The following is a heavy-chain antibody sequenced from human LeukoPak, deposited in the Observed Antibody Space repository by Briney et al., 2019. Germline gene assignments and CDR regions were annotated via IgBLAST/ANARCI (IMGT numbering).Heavy chain of an antibody. J-gene: IGHJ6*02. Sequence: PGGSLRLSCAASGFTFSDYYMSWIRQAPGKGLEWVSYISSSGSTIYYADSVKGRFTISRDNAKNSLYLQMNSLRAEDTAVYYCAAYYGSGSVNYYRGMDIWGQGTTVTVSS. CDR3: AAYYGSGSVNYYRGMDI. CDR1: GFTFSDYY. V-gene: IGHV3-11*01. D-gene: IGHD3-10*01. CDR2: ISSSGSTI.